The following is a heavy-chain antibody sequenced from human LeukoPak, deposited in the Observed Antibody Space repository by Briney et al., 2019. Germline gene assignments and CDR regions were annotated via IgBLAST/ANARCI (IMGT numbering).Heavy chain of an antibody. CDR3: ASSHIAYYDILTGWVVPERPYYYCYGMDV. V-gene: IGHV3-66*01. J-gene: IGHJ6*02. CDR2: IYSGGST. Sequence: PGGSLRLSCAASGFTVSSNYMSWVRQAPGKGLEWVSVIYSGGSTYYADSVKGRFTISRDNSKNTLYLQMNSLRAEDTAVYYCASSHIAYYDILTGWVVPERPYYYCYGMDVWGQGTTVTVSS. CDR1: GFTVSSNY. D-gene: IGHD3-9*01.